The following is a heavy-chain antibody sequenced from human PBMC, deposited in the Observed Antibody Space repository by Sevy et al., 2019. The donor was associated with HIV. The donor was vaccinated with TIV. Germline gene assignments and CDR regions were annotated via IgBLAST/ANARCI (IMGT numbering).Heavy chain of an antibody. CDR3: ARGGLVITPFVWYFGY. J-gene: IGHJ4*02. Sequence: GGSLRLSCAASGFTFSSYSMNWVRQAPGKGLEWVSSISSSSSYIYYADSVKGRFTISRDNAKNSLYLQMNSLRAEDTAVYYCARGGLVITPFVWYFGYWGQGTLVTVSS. CDR2: ISSSSSYI. V-gene: IGHV3-21*01. D-gene: IGHD3-9*01. CDR1: GFTFSSYS.